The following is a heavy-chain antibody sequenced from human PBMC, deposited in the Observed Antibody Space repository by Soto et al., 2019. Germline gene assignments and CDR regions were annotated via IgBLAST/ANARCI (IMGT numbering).Heavy chain of an antibody. Sequence: GGSLRLSCAASGSTLSSYWMSWVRQAPGKGLEWVAHTRQDGGQEYYVDSVKGRFTISRDNAKNSLYLQMNSLRVEDTAVYYCARYPNPTVAGLPFDLWGQGTLVTVSS. D-gene: IGHD6-19*01. V-gene: IGHV3-7*03. CDR2: TRQDGGQE. CDR1: GSTLSSYW. CDR3: ARYPNPTVAGLPFDL. J-gene: IGHJ4*02.